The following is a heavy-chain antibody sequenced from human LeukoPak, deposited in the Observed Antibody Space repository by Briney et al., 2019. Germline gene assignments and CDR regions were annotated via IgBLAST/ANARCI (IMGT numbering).Heavy chain of an antibody. V-gene: IGHV4-31*03. D-gene: IGHD3-10*01. CDR3: ASHQRGHLDY. Sequence: SETLSLTCTVSGGSISSGGYYWSWIRQHPGKGLEWIGYIYYSGSTYYNPSLKSRVTISVDTSKNQFSLKLSSVTAADTAAYYCASHQRGHLDYWGQGTLVTVSS. J-gene: IGHJ4*02. CDR2: IYYSGST. CDR1: GGSISSGGYY.